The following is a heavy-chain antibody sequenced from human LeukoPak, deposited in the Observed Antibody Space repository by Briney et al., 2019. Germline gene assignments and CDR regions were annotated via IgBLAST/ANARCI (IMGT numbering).Heavy chain of an antibody. Sequence: GGSLRLSCAASGFTFSDYYMNWIRQAPGKGLEWVSYISSSNTMYYADSVKGRFTISRDNAKNSLYLQMNSLKTEDTAVYYCTTADGSGSYQLSDYYHYYYYMDVWGRGTTVTVSS. D-gene: IGHD3-10*01. V-gene: IGHV3-69-1*01. CDR3: TTADGSGSYQLSDYYHYYYYMDV. CDR2: ISSSNTM. CDR1: GFTFSDYY. J-gene: IGHJ6*03.